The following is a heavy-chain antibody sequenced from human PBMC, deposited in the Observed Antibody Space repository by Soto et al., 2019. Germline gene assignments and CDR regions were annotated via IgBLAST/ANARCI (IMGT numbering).Heavy chain of an antibody. CDR2: IYYSGST. Sequence: PSETLSLTCTVSGGSISSGGYYWSWIRQHPGKGLEWIGYIYYSGSTYYNPSLKSRVTISVDTSKNQFSLKLSSVTAADTAVYYCARDPLQLWSLPIWGQGTLVTVSS. D-gene: IGHD5-18*01. J-gene: IGHJ4*02. CDR1: GGSISSGGYY. V-gene: IGHV4-31*03. CDR3: ARDPLQLWSLPI.